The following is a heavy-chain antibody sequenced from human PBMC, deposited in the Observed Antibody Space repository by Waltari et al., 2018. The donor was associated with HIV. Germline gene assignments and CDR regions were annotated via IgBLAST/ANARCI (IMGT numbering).Heavy chain of an antibody. V-gene: IGHV5-51*03. CDR2: IYPSDSET. J-gene: IGHJ6*02. CDR3: GRYENNRPHSYGMDV. CDR1: GYTFSSNY. D-gene: IGHD1-1*01. Sequence: EVQLVQSGAEVKTPGESLRISCKGSGYTFSSNYIGWVRQMPGKGLEWMGLIYPSDSETTYSPSFEGQVTISADKSISTAYLQWSSLQASDTAMYYCGRYENNRPHSYGMDVWGQGTTVTVSS.